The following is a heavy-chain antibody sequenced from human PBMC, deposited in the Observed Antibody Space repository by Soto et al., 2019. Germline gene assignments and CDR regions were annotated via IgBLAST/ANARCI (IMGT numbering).Heavy chain of an antibody. CDR1: GFTFSSYS. V-gene: IGHV3-21*04. Sequence: PGGSLRLSCAASGFTFSSYSMNWVRQAPGKGLEWVSAISSSSSNIYYADSVKGRFTISRDNSKNTLYLQMNSLRAEDTAVYYCAKHPTAPFDYWGQGTLVTVSS. J-gene: IGHJ4*02. CDR3: AKHPTAPFDY. CDR2: ISSSSSNI.